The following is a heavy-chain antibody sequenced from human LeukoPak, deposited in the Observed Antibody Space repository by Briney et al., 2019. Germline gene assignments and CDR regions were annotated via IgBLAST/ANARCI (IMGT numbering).Heavy chain of an antibody. Sequence: GGSLRLSCAASGFTVSSNYMSWVRQAPGKGLEWVSVIYSGGSTYYADSVKGRFTISRDNSKNTLYLQMNSLRAEDTAVYYCARDYYDSSGLDYWGQGTLVTVSS. J-gene: IGHJ4*02. V-gene: IGHV3-53*01. D-gene: IGHD3-22*01. CDR1: GFTVSSNY. CDR2: IYSGGST. CDR3: ARDYYDSSGLDY.